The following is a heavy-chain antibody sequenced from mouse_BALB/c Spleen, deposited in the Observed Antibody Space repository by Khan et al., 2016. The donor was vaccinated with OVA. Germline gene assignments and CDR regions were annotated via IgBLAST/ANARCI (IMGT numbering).Heavy chain of an antibody. J-gene: IGHJ2*01. D-gene: IGHD1-1*01. Sequence: VQLKQSGPELVKPGASVKISCTASGYSFTGYFMNWVMQSHGKSLEWIGRINPHIGEAFYNQKFKGKATLTVDESSSTAYMELRSLASEDSAVYYCARNNGREFDYWGQGTTVTVSS. CDR3: ARNNGREFDY. CDR2: INPHIGEA. CDR1: GYSFTGYF. V-gene: IGHV1-20*02.